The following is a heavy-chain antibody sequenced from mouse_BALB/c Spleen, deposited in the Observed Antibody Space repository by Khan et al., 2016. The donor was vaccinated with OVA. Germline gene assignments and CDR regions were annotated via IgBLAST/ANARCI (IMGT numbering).Heavy chain of an antibody. Sequence: EVQLQESGPGLVKPSQSLSLTCTVTGYSITRDYAWNWIRQFPGNKLEWMGYISNSGSASSNPSLKSRISITRDTSKNQFLLQLDSVTTEDTATYYCASELGRYYAMDYWGQGTSVTVSS. V-gene: IGHV3-2*02. J-gene: IGHJ4*01. D-gene: IGHD4-1*01. CDR2: ISNSGSA. CDR3: ASELGRYYAMDY. CDR1: GYSITRDYA.